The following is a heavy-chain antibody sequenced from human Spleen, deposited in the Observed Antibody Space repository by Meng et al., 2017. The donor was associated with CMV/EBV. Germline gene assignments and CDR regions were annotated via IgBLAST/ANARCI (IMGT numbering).Heavy chain of an antibody. CDR2: IHYSGST. CDR1: GGSMSSNNYY. CDR3: ARDRYSGSYYYYGMDV. D-gene: IGHD1-26*01. J-gene: IGHJ6*02. Sequence: SETLSLTCTVSGGSMSSNNYYWGWIRQPPGKGLEWIASIHYSGSTYYNPSLKSRVTISVDTSKNQFSLKLSSVTAADTAVYYCARDRYSGSYYYYGMDVWGQGTTVTVSS. V-gene: IGHV4-39*07.